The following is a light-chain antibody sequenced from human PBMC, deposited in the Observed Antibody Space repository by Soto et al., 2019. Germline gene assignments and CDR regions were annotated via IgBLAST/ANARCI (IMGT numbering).Light chain of an antibody. Sequence: HSVLTQPPSVSGAPGQRVTISCTGSSSNIGAGYDVHWYQQLPGTAPKLLIYGNSNRPSGVPDRFSGSKSGTSASLAITGLQAEDEADYYCQSYDSSFYVVFGGGTKLTVL. CDR3: QSYDSSFYVV. J-gene: IGLJ2*01. CDR2: GNS. V-gene: IGLV1-40*01. CDR1: SSNIGAGYD.